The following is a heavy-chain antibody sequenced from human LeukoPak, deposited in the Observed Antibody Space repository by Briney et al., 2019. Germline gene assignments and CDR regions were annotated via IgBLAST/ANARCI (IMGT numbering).Heavy chain of an antibody. CDR1: GFTFSSYG. CDR2: IQYDGSNK. V-gene: IGHV3-30*02. D-gene: IGHD1-1*01. CDR3: ARTGTTGFDY. J-gene: IGHJ4*02. Sequence: PGGSLRLSCAASGFTFSSYGMHWVRQAPGKGLEWVTFIQYDGSNKYYADSVKGRFTISRDNSKNTLYLQMNSLRAEDTAVYYCARTGTTGFDYWGQGTLVTVSS.